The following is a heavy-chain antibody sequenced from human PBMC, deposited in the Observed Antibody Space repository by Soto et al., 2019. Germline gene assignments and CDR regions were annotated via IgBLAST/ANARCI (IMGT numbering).Heavy chain of an antibody. J-gene: IGHJ4*02. CDR2: IHHSGIT. V-gene: IGHV4-59*01. CDR1: GDSISSYY. Sequence: SETLSLTCTVSGDSISSYYWSWIRRPPGKGLEWIASIHHSGITNYNPSLKSRVTISVDTSKNQFSLRLRSVTAADTAAYSCARGHPFDFWGQGTPVTVSS. CDR3: ARGHPFDF.